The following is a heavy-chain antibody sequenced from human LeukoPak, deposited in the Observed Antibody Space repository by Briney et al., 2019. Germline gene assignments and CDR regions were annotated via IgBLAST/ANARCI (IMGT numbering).Heavy chain of an antibody. CDR3: ATTPYGDPPGLFDY. V-gene: IGHV1-24*01. CDR1: GYTLTELS. CDR2: FDPEDGET. J-gene: IGHJ4*02. Sequence: ASVKVSCKVSGYTLTELSMHWVRQAPGKGLEWMGGFDPEDGETIYAQKFQGRVTMTEDTSTDTAYMELSSLRSEDTAVYYCATTPYGDPPGLFDYWGQGTLVTVSS. D-gene: IGHD4-17*01.